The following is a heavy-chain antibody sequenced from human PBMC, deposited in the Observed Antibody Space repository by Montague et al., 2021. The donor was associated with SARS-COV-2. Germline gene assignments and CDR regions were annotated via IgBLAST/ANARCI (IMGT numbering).Heavy chain of an antibody. Sequence: RSLSLAASGFTFSNYAMSWVRQAPGKGLEWVSLIYSGGSSTYYADSVKGRFTISRDNSKNTLYLQMNSLRAEDTAVYYCAKDPYYDFWSGYYFDYWGQGTLVTVSS. J-gene: IGHJ4*02. D-gene: IGHD3-3*01. CDR3: AKDPYYDFWSGYYFDY. CDR2: IYSGGSST. V-gene: IGHV3-23*03. CDR1: GFTFSNYA.